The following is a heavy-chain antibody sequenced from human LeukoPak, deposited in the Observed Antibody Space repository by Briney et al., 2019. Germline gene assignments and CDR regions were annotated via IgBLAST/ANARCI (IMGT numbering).Heavy chain of an antibody. D-gene: IGHD1-26*01. V-gene: IGHV3-20*04. CDR2: INWNGGST. Sequence: PGGSLRLSCAASGFTFSTYRMSWVRQAPGKGLEWVSGINWNGGSTGYADSVKGRFTISRDNAKNSPYLQMNSLRAEDTALYYCASGGIYYGAAFDFWGQGTLVTVSS. J-gene: IGHJ4*02. CDR3: ASGGIYYGAAFDF. CDR1: GFTFSTYR.